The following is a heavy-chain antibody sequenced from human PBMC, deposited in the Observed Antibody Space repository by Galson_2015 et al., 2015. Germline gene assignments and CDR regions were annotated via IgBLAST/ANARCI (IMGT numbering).Heavy chain of an antibody. CDR3: ARVGGDIAARTWGYFDY. CDR2: ISYDGSNK. CDR1: GFTFSSYA. V-gene: IGHV3-30-3*01. D-gene: IGHD6-25*01. Sequence: SLRLSCAASGFTFSSYAMHWVRQAPGKGLEWVAVISYDGSNKFYADSVKGRFTISRDNSKNTLYLQMNSLRPEDTAVYYCARVGGDIAARTWGYFDYWGQGTLGTVSS. J-gene: IGHJ4*02.